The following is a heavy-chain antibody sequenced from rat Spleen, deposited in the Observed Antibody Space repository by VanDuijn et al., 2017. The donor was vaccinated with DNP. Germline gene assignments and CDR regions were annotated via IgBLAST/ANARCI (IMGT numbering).Heavy chain of an antibody. CDR2: ISNTGGGT. CDR1: GFTFSDYY. CDR3: RTGTDY. Sequence: EVQLVESGGGLVQPGRSLKLSCAASGFTFSDYYMAWVRQAPTKGLEWVASISNTGGGTYYPDSVKGRFTISRDNAKSTLYLQMNSLRSEDTATYYCRTGTDYWGQGVMVTVSS. D-gene: IGHD4-2*01. V-gene: IGHV5-20*01. J-gene: IGHJ2*01.